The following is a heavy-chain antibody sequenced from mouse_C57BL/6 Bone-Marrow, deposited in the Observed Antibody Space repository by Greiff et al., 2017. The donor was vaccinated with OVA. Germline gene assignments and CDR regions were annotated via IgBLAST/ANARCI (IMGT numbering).Heavy chain of an antibody. CDR1: GYTFTSYW. V-gene: IGHV1-74*01. J-gene: IGHJ4*01. Sequence: VQLQQPGAELVKPGASVKVSCKASGYTFTSYWMHWVKQRPGQGLEWIGRIHPSDSDTNYNQKFKGKATLTVDTSSSTAYMQRSSLTSEDSAVYYCAIRTTVPYYAMDYWGQGTSVTVSS. CDR3: AIRTTVPYYAMDY. CDR2: IHPSDSDT. D-gene: IGHD1-1*01.